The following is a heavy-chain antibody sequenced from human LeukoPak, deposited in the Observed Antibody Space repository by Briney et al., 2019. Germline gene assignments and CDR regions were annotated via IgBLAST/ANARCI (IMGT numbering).Heavy chain of an antibody. Sequence: GGSVKVSCKASGYTFISYGISWVRQAPGPGLEGMGWISAYNGNTNYAQKVQGRVTMTTDTSTSTAYMEMRSLRSDDTAVYYCAREGYSGYGGYYYYGMDVWGKGTTVTVSS. V-gene: IGHV1-18*04. J-gene: IGHJ6*04. CDR1: GYTFISYG. D-gene: IGHD5-12*01. CDR2: ISAYNGNT. CDR3: AREGYSGYGGYYYYGMDV.